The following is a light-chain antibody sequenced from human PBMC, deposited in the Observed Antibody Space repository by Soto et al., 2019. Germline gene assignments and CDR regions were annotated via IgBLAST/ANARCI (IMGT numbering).Light chain of an antibody. CDR2: EVS. J-gene: IGLJ3*02. CDR3: GSLTTTRIWV. CDR1: SSDVGGYNY. V-gene: IGLV2-14*01. Sequence: QSALTQPASVSGSPGQSITISCTGTSSDVGGYNYVSWYQQHPGKAPKLMIYEVSNRPSGVSNRFSGSKSGNTASLTISGLQAEDEADYYCGSLTTTRIWVFGGGTKLTVL.